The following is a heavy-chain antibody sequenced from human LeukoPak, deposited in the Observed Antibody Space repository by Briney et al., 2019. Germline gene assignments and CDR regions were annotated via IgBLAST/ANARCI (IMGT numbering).Heavy chain of an antibody. V-gene: IGHV3-30*02. CDR3: AREGYSSSWYDAGLDY. J-gene: IGHJ4*02. Sequence: GGSLRLSCAASGFTFNNYGMHWVRQAPGKGLEWVAFIRYDGRNTYHAESVKGRFTISRDNAKNSLYLQMNSLRAEDTAVYYCAREGYSSSWYDAGLDYWGQGTLVTVSS. D-gene: IGHD6-13*01. CDR1: GFTFNNYG. CDR2: IRYDGRNT.